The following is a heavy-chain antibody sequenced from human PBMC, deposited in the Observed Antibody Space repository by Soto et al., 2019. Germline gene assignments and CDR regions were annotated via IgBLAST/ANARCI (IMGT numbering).Heavy chain of an antibody. J-gene: IGHJ6*02. Sequence: SETLSLTCAVYGGSFSGYYWSWIRQPPGKGLEWIGEINHSGNTSCNPSLKSGLTISVDTSKNQFSLKVGSVTAADSAMYYCARSLPYSTSSVHYYYGMDVGGQGTTVTVS. D-gene: IGHD6-6*01. CDR1: GGSFSGYY. V-gene: IGHV4-34*01. CDR2: INHSGNT. CDR3: ARSLPYSTSSVHYYYGMDV.